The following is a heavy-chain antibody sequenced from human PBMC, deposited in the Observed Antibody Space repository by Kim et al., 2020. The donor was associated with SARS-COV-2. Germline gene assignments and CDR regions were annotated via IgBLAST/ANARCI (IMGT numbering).Heavy chain of an antibody. V-gene: IGHV1-46*02. CDR1: GYTFNSYY. CDR3: ARGSPVYYDILTGYYRDY. CDR2: INPSGGST. Sequence: ASVKVSCKASGYTFNSYYMHWVRQAPGQGLEWMGIINPSGGSTSYAQKFQGRVTMTRDTSTSTVYMELSSRRSEDTAVYYCARGSPVYYDILTGYYRDYWGQGTLVTVSS. J-gene: IGHJ4*02. D-gene: IGHD3-9*01.